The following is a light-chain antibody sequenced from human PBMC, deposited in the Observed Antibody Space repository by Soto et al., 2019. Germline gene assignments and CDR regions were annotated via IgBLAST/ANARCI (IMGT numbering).Light chain of an antibody. Sequence: EIVLTQSKATLPWCPGVIKNVSCRASQSVSSSYLAWYQQKPGQAPRLLIYGASSRATGIPDRFSGSGPGTDFTLTISRLQPEYCATYYCQHYNSNLAALGGGTKVDIK. CDR3: QHYNSNLAA. V-gene: IGKV3-20*01. CDR1: QSVSSSY. CDR2: GAS. J-gene: IGKJ4*02.